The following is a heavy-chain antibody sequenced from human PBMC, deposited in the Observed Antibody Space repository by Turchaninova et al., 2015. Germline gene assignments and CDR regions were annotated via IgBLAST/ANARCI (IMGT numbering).Heavy chain of an antibody. CDR1: GGAFSGYY. Sequence: QVQLQPWGAGLFKPSETPYLNCVVYGGAFSGYYWSWIRQPPGKGLEWIGEINHSGSTNYNPSLKSRVTISVDTSKNQFSLKLSSVTAADTAVYYCARGVGPPGVTRGYYFDYWGQGTLVTVSS. V-gene: IGHV4-34*01. J-gene: IGHJ4*02. CDR3: ARGVGPPGVTRGYYFDY. D-gene: IGHD4-17*01. CDR2: INHSGST.